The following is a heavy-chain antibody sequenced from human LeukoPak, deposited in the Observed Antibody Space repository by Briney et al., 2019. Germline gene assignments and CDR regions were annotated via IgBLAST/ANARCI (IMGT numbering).Heavy chain of an antibody. CDR2: ISSSGSTI. CDR1: GFTFSDYY. V-gene: IGHV3-11*04. J-gene: IGHJ4*02. CDR3: ARVGGYSDVDY. D-gene: IGHD3-22*01. Sequence: GGSLRLSCAASGFTFSDYYMSWIRQAPGKGLEWVSYISSSGSTIYYADSVKGRFTISRDNTENTLYLQMSSLRDEDTVVYYCARVGGYSDVDYWGQGTLVTVSP.